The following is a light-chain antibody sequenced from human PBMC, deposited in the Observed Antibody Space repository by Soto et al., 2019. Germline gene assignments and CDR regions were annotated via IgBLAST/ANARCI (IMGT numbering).Light chain of an antibody. CDR3: QQRYAWPPLT. J-gene: IGKJ4*01. CDR1: QAVRAY. V-gene: IGKV3-11*01. Sequence: VVTQSPATLSLSPGEGATLSCRTSQAVRAYVAWYQHKPGQAPRLLIYDASNRATGVPARFSGSGSGTDFTLTISSLEPEDFAVYYCQQRYAWPPLTFGGGTKVEI. CDR2: DAS.